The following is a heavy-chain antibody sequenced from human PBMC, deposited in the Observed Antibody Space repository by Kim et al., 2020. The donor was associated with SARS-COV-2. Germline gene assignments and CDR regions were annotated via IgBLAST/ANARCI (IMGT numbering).Heavy chain of an antibody. CDR3: TKDLGFGELSWFDP. CDR1: GFTFSNYA. Sequence: GGSLRLSCAASGFTFSNYAMSWVRQAPGKGLEWVSAISFIGGRTYYADSVKGRFTISRDNSRNTLYLQMNSLRAEDTAVYYCTKDLGFGELSWFDPWGQGTLVTVSS. CDR2: ISFIGGRT. V-gene: IGHV3-23*01. D-gene: IGHD3-10*01. J-gene: IGHJ5*02.